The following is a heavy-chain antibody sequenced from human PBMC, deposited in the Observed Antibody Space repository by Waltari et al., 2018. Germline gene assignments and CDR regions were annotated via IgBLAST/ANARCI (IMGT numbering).Heavy chain of an antibody. CDR3: ATDVSGWVDFEH. D-gene: IGHD6-19*01. J-gene: IGHJ4*02. CDR1: GRNFMNYE. CDR2: IGTSAGDI. V-gene: IGHV3-48*03. Sequence: EVQLVESGGDMVHPGGSLRLSCVAHGRNFMNYEMDWVRQAPGKGLEWISYIGTSAGDIYYAESVKGRFTISRDNVKNSLYLQMNSLRVEDTAVYYCATDVSGWVDFEHWGRGTLVTVSS.